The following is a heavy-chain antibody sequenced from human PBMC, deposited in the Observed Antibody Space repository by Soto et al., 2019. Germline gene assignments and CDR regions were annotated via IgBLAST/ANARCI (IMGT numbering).Heavy chain of an antibody. CDR3: AREPRYCSSTSCYSYYYGMDV. CDR2: ISYDGSNK. V-gene: IGHV3-30*03. J-gene: IGHJ6*02. Sequence: ESGGGVVQPGRSLRLSCAASGFTFSNYGMHWVRQAPGKGLEWVAVISYDGSNKYYADSVKGRFTISGDNSKNTLYLQMNSLRAEDTAMYYCAREPRYCSSTSCYSYYYGMDVWGQGTTVTVSS. CDR1: GFTFSNYG. D-gene: IGHD2-2*01.